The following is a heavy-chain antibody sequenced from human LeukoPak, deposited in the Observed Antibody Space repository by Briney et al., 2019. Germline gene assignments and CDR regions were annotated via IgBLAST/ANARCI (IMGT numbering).Heavy chain of an antibody. CDR2: IIPILGIA. V-gene: IGHV1-69*02. CDR1: GGTFSSYT. Sequence: SVKVSCKASGGTFSSYTISWVRQAPGQGLEWMGRIIPILGIANYALKFQGRVTITADKSTSTAYMELSSLRSEDTAVYYCARVKGVGWYFNYWGQGTLVTVSS. CDR3: ARVKGVGWYFNY. D-gene: IGHD2-8*01. J-gene: IGHJ4*02.